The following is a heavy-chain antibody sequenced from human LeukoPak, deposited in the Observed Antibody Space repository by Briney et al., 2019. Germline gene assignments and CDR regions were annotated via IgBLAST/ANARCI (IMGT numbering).Heavy chain of an antibody. Sequence: PGGSLRLSCAVSGFTVSSNYMSWVCNPPGQGQEWVSVIYSGGSTYYADSVKGRFTISRDNSKNTLYLQMNSLRAEDTAVYYCARDLYSSSSTWGQGTLVTVSS. D-gene: IGHD6-13*01. CDR2: IYSGGST. CDR3: ARDLYSSSST. CDR1: GFTVSSNY. J-gene: IGHJ4*02. V-gene: IGHV3-53*01.